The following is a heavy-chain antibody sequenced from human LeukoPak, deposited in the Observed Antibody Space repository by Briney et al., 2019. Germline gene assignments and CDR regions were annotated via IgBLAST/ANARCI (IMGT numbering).Heavy chain of an antibody. D-gene: IGHD3-22*01. V-gene: IGHV1-2*06. CDR3: AREWAKVPTQGDYDSSGYSNY. Sequence: GSSVKVSCKASGGTFSSYAISWVRQAPGQGLEWMGRINPNSGGTNYAQKFQGRVTMTRDTSISTAYMELSRLRSDDTAVYYCAREWAKVPTQGDYDSSGYSNYWGQGTLVTVSS. CDR1: GGTFSSYA. CDR2: INPNSGGT. J-gene: IGHJ4*02.